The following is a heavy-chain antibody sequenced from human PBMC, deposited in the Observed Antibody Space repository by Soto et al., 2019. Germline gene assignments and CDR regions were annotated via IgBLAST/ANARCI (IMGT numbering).Heavy chain of an antibody. CDR2: IYYSGST. D-gene: IGHD5-12*01. J-gene: IGHJ4*02. CDR3: ARGSPEMATIASYFDY. Sequence: QVQLQESGPGLVKPSQTLSLTCTVSGGSISSGGYYWSWIRQHPGKGLEWIGYIYYSGSTYYNPSIKSRVTISVDTSKNQVALKLSSVTAADTAVYYCARGSPEMATIASYFDYWGQGTLVTVSS. CDR1: GGSISSGGYY. V-gene: IGHV4-31*03.